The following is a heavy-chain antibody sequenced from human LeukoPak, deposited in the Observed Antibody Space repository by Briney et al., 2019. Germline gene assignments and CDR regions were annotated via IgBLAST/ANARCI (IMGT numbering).Heavy chain of an antibody. Sequence: GGSLRLSCAASRFPFSSCAMSWVRQAPGKGLEWVSAISGSGGSTYSADSVKGRFTISRDNSKNTLYLQMNSLRAEDTAVYYCAANLYYDSSGYSYWGQGTLVTVSS. CDR2: ISGSGGST. CDR1: RFPFSSCA. V-gene: IGHV3-23*01. D-gene: IGHD3-22*01. CDR3: AANLYYDSSGYSY. J-gene: IGHJ4*02.